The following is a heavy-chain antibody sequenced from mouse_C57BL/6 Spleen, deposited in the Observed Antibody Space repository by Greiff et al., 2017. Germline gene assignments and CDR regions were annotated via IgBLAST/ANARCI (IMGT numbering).Heavy chain of an antibody. CDR1: GYSITSGYY. CDR2: ISYDGSN. CDR3: ARDSPYYYAMDY. Sequence: ESGPGLVKPSQSLSLTCSVTGYSITSGYYWNWIRQFPGNKLEWMGYISYDGSNNYNPSLKNRISITRDTSKKQFFLMLNSVTTEDTATYYCARDSPYYYAMDYWGQGTSVTVSS. V-gene: IGHV3-6*01. J-gene: IGHJ4*01. D-gene: IGHD6-1*01.